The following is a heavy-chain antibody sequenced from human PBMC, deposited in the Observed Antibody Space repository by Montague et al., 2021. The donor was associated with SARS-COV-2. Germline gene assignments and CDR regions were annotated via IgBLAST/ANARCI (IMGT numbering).Heavy chain of an antibody. Sequence: SETLSLTCAVYRGSSHIFSWGWIRQSPGKGLEWIGEIDHSGNTNYNPSLKSRVTISVDTSKNQFPLNLTSVTAADTAMYYCARGSRVVGITPGFRYWGQGTQVAVSS. J-gene: IGHJ4*02. CDR2: IDHSGNT. D-gene: IGHD2-21*01. CDR1: RGSSHIFS. V-gene: IGHV4-34*01. CDR3: ARGSRVVGITPGFRY.